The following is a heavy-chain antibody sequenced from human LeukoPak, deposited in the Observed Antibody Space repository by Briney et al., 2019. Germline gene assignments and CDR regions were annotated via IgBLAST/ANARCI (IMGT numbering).Heavy chain of an antibody. Sequence: SVKVSCKASGGTFSSYAISWVRQAPGQGLEWMGRITPILGIANYAQKFQGRVTITADKSTSTAYMELSSLRPEDTAVYYCARDPSSGLSSSWNTYYYGMDVWGQGTTVTVSS. CDR1: GGTFSSYA. CDR3: ARDPSSGLSSSWNTYYYGMDV. J-gene: IGHJ6*02. D-gene: IGHD6-13*01. CDR2: ITPILGIA. V-gene: IGHV1-69*04.